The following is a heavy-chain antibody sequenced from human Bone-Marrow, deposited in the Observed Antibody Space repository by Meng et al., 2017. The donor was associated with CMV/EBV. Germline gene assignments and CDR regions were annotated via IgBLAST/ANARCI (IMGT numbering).Heavy chain of an antibody. D-gene: IGHD2-15*01. J-gene: IGHJ4*02. Sequence: GESLKISCVASGFTFINYAMSWGRQAPGRGLEWVSAIGHKGDSTYYADSVKGRFTISRDNSKNTLDLQMNSLRAEDTAVYYCTKHRGRLAATGGDFEYWGQGAQVTVSS. CDR1: GFTFINYA. CDR3: TKHRGRLAATGGDFEY. V-gene: IGHV3-23*01. CDR2: IGHKGDST.